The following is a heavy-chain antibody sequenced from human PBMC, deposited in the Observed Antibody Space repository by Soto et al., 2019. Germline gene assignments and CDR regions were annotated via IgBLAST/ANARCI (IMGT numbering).Heavy chain of an antibody. CDR1: GFTFSGSA. D-gene: IGHD2-2*01. J-gene: IGHJ4*01. V-gene: IGHV3-73*01. CDR3: TTDSYITRIIVRFDY. CDR2: IRSKANSYAT. Sequence: GVLRLSCAASGFTFSGSAMHWVRQASGKGLEWVGRIRSKANSYATAYAASVKGRFTISRDDSKNMAYLQMNSLKTEDTAVNYCTTDSYITRIIVRFDYWGHGTLVTVSS.